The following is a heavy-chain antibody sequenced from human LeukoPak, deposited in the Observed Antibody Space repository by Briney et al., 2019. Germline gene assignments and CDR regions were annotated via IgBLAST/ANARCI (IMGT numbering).Heavy chain of an antibody. J-gene: IGHJ1*01. D-gene: IGHD4-17*01. Sequence: GASVKVSCKASGYTFTSYGLNWVRLAPGQGLEWMGWINTNTGNPTYAQGFTGRFVFSLDTSVSTAYLQISSLKAEDTAVYYCARSVTPQYFQHWGQGTLVTVSS. CDR3: ARSVTPQYFQH. CDR2: INTNTGNP. CDR1: GYTFTSYG. V-gene: IGHV7-4-1*02.